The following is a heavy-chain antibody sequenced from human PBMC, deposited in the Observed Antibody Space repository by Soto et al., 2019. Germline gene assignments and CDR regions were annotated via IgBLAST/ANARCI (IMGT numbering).Heavy chain of an antibody. CDR2: INAGNGNT. CDR1: GYTFTSYA. D-gene: IGHD6-6*01. V-gene: IGHV1-3*01. J-gene: IGHJ6*02. CDR3: ASRGSSRGGYYYYYGMDV. Sequence: QVQLVQSGAEVKKPGASVKVSCKASGYTFTSYAMHWVRQAPGQRLEWMGWINAGNGNTKYSQKLQGRVTITRDTSASTAYMELSSLRSEDTAVYHCASRGSSRGGYYYYYGMDVWGQGTTVTVSS.